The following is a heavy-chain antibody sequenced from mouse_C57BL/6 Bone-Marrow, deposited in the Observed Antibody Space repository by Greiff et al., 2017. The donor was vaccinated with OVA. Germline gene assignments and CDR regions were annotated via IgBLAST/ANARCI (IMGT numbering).Heavy chain of an antibody. J-gene: IGHJ1*03. CDR2: IYPGGGYT. CDR1: GYTFTNYW. V-gene: IGHV1-63*01. Sequence: VKLMESGAELVRPGTSVKMSCKASGYTFTNYWIGWAKQRPGHGLEWIGDIYPGGGYTNYNEKFKGKATLTADKSSSTAYMQFSSLTSEDSASYYCARWGYGSSYVGYFDVWGTGTTVTVSS. CDR3: ARWGYGSSYVGYFDV. D-gene: IGHD1-1*01.